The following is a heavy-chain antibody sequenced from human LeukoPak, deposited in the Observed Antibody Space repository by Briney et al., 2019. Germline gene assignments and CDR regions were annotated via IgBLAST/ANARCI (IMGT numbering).Heavy chain of an antibody. CDR2: ISFDGSQR. Sequence: PGRSLRLSCSASGFTFSNYAMHWVRQAPGKGLEWVAMISFDGSQRHFGDSVRGRFTVSRDDAKNTLYLQMNSLRAEDTAVYYCAKIGRAVADSDYWGQGTLVTVSS. CDR1: GFTFSNYA. J-gene: IGHJ4*02. V-gene: IGHV3-30*18. D-gene: IGHD6-19*01. CDR3: AKIGRAVADSDY.